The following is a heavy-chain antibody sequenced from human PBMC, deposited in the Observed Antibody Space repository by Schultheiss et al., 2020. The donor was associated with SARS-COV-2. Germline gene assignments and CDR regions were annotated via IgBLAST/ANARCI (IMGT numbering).Heavy chain of an antibody. D-gene: IGHD6-19*01. CDR1: GYSISSSNW. CDR3: VRLSRGLDH. V-gene: IGHV4-28*01. J-gene: IGHJ4*02. Sequence: SETLSLTCAVSGYSISSSNWWGWIRQPPGKGLEWIGEINHSGSTNYNPSLKSRATISLDTSKNQFSLRLTSVTAADTAMYYCVRLSRGLDHWGQGALVTVSS. CDR2: INHSGST.